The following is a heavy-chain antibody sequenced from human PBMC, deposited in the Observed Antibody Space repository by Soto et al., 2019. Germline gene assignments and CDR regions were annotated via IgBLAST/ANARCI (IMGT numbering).Heavy chain of an antibody. CDR3: TTGSRDGYNFWWVY. D-gene: IGHD3-3*01. V-gene: IGHV3-15*01. Sequence: EVQLVESGGGLVKPGGSLRLSCAASGFTFSNAWMSWVRQAPGKGLEWVGRIKSKTDGGTTDYAAPVKGRFTISRDDSKNTLYLQMNSLKTEDTAVYYCTTGSRDGYNFWWVYWGQGTLVTVSS. J-gene: IGHJ4*02. CDR1: GFTFSNAW. CDR2: IKSKTDGGTT.